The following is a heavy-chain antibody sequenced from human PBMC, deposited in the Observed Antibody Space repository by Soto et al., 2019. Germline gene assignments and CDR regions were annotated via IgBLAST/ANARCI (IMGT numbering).Heavy chain of an antibody. J-gene: IGHJ4*02. CDR3: ARDINYDILTGYYARAFDY. CDR2: ISYDGSNK. CDR1: GFTFSSYA. D-gene: IGHD3-9*01. V-gene: IGHV3-30-3*01. Sequence: GGSLRLSCAASGFTFSSYAMHWVRQAPGKGLEWVAVISYDGSNKYYADSVKGRFTISRDNSKNTLYLQMNSLRAEDTAVYYCARDINYDILTGYYARAFDYWGQGTLVTVSS.